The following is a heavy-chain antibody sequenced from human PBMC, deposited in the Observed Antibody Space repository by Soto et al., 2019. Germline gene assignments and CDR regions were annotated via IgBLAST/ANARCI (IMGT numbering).Heavy chain of an antibody. CDR2: INPSGGST. Sequence: QVQLVQSGAEVKKPGASVKVSCKVSGYTFTSYYMHWVRQAPGQGLEWMGIINPSGGSTSYAQKFQGRVTMTRDTSTSTVYMELSSLRSEDTAVYYYARSGFVLVPAAQNWFDPWGQGTLVTVSS. CDR3: ARSGFVLVPAAQNWFDP. D-gene: IGHD2-2*01. V-gene: IGHV1-46*01. CDR1: GYTFTSYY. J-gene: IGHJ5*02.